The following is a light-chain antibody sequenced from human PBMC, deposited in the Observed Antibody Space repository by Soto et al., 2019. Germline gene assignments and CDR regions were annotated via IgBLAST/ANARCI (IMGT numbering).Light chain of an antibody. CDR1: SSDVGAYNY. J-gene: IGLJ2*01. V-gene: IGLV2-11*01. Sequence: QSALTQPRSVSGSPGQSVTISSTGTSSDVGAYNYVSWYQQHPGKAPQVIIYDVTKRPSGVTDRFSGSKSDNTASLTISGLQAEDEADYYCCSYAGSDTLLFGGGTKLTVL. CDR2: DVT. CDR3: CSYAGSDTLL.